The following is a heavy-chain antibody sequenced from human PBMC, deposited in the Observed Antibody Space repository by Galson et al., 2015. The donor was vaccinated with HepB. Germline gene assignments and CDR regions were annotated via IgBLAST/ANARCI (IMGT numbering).Heavy chain of an antibody. CDR2: TYYRSKWYN. J-gene: IGHJ6*03. D-gene: IGHD3-16*01. CDR3: ERAVGIGGRYYMDV. Sequence: CAISGDSVSSNSAAWNWIRQSPSRGLEWLGRTYYRSKWYNDYAISVKGRITINPDTSKNQFSLQLNSVTPEDTAVYYCERAVGIGGRYYMDVWGKGTTVTVSS. CDR1: GDSVSSNSAA. V-gene: IGHV6-1*01.